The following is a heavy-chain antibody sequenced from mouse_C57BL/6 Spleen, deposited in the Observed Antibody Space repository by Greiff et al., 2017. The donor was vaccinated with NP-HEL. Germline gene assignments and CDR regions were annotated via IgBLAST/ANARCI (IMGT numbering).Heavy chain of an antibody. J-gene: IGHJ4*01. CDR2: IYPGDGDT. Sequence: VQLVESGAELVKPGASVKISCKASGYAFSSYWMNWVKQRPGKGLEWIGQIYPGDGDTNYNGKFKGKATLTADKSSSTAYMQLSSLTSEDSAVYFCASGSSHYAMDYWGQGTSVTVSS. CDR1: GYAFSSYW. CDR3: ASGSSHYAMDY. V-gene: IGHV1-80*01. D-gene: IGHD1-1*01.